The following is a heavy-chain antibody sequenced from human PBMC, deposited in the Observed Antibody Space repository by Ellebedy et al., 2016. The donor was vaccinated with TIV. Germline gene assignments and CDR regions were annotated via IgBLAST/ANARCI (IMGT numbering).Heavy chain of an antibody. D-gene: IGHD2-21*02. CDR3: ATETETAGY. V-gene: IGHV3-48*04. CDR1: GFTFSSYS. Sequence: GESLKISCAASGFTFSSYSMNWVRQAPGKGLEWVSYISSSSSTIYYADSVKGRFTISRDDSKNTLYLQMNSLKTEDKAVYYCATETETAGYWGQGTLVTVSS. CDR2: ISSSSSTI. J-gene: IGHJ4*02.